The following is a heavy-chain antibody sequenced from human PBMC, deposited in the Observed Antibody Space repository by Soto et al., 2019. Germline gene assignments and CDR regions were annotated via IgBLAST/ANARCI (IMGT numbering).Heavy chain of an antibody. Sequence: SETLSLTCTVSEGSINNYYWNWIRQPPGKRLEWIGSIYYTGTTNYNPSLKSRVTISVDTSKSQFSLRLSSVTAADTATYYCARLRGLASHFDYWGQGTLVTVS. J-gene: IGHJ4*02. V-gene: IGHV4-59*01. CDR3: ARLRGLASHFDY. CDR1: EGSINNYY. D-gene: IGHD2-21*01. CDR2: IYYTGTT.